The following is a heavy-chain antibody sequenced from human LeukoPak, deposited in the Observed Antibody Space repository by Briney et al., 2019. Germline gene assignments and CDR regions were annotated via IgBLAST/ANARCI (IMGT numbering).Heavy chain of an antibody. Sequence: SETLSLTCAVYGGSFSGYYWSWIRQPPGKGLEWIGEINHSGSTNYNPSLKSRVTISVDTSKNQFPLKLSSVTAADTAVYYCARACRVAARPYYYYMDVWGKGTTVTVSS. CDR3: ARACRVAARPYYYYMDV. V-gene: IGHV4-34*01. CDR1: GGSFSGYY. D-gene: IGHD6-6*01. CDR2: INHSGST. J-gene: IGHJ6*03.